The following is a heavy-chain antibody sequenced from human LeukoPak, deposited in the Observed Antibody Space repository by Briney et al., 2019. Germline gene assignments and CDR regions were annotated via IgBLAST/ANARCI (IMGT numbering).Heavy chain of an antibody. J-gene: IGHJ6*02. CDR1: GFTFGDYA. Sequence: GGSLRLSCKASGFTFGDYALSWIRQAPGEGPEWVSFIRSKAYGGTTEYAASVKGRFTISRDDSKSIAYLQMNSLKSEDTAVYFCTRVPNWRSVYYYYGMDVWGQGTTVTVSS. CDR2: IRSKAYGGTT. V-gene: IGHV3-49*03. CDR3: TRVPNWRSVYYYYGMDV. D-gene: IGHD1-20*01.